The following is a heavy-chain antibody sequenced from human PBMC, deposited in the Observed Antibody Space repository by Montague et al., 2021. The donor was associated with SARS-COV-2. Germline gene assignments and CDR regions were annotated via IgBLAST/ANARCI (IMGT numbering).Heavy chain of an antibody. J-gene: IGHJ6*03. CDR2: INHGGST. Sequence: SETLSLTCAVHGTSFSGYYWNWIRQPPGKGLEWMGEINHGGSTKYSQSLKSRLTISAYTSKNQFSLKLTSVAAADTAVYYCARLRDGVVPSPILGVGPYCPYDYIDVWGRGTTVTVSS. D-gene: IGHD2-15*01. CDR1: GTSFSGYY. V-gene: IGHV4-34*01. CDR3: ARLRDGVVPSPILGVGPYCPYDYIDV.